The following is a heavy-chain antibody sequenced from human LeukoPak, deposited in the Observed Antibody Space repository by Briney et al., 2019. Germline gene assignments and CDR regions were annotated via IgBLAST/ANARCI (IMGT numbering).Heavy chain of an antibody. V-gene: IGHV3-21*01. J-gene: IGHJ4*02. Sequence: GSLRLSCATSGFTFSRYNMNWVRQAPGKGLEWVSSITSSSIYKYYADSMKGRFTISRDNAKNSLYLQMDSLRAEDTAVYYCARDGITMRILEYWGQETLVTVSS. D-gene: IGHD3-10*01. CDR1: GFTFSRYN. CDR3: ARDGITMRILEY. CDR2: ITSSSIYK.